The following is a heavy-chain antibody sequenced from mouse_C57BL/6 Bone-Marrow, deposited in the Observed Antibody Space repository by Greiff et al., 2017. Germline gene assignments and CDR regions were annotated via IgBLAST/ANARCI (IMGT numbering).Heavy chain of an antibody. CDR2: ISGGGGNP. V-gene: IGHV5-9*01. CDR1: GFTFSSYT. Sequence: EVQLVESGGGLVKPGGSLKLSCAASGFTFSSYTMSWVRQTPEKRLQWVAAISGGGGNPYYPDSVKGRFPISRDNDKNILYLQMSSLRSENTALYYCSRQVTTVLATKYFDVWGTGTTVTVSS. J-gene: IGHJ1*03. D-gene: IGHD1-1*01. CDR3: SRQVTTVLATKYFDV.